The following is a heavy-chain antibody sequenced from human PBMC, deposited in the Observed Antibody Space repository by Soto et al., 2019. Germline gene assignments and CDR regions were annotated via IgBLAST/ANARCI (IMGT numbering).Heavy chain of an antibody. CDR2: IYYSGST. CDR3: ARVVLVPAAIGLNYYYGMDV. D-gene: IGHD2-2*02. Sequence: PSETLSLTCTVSGGSISSYYWSWIRQPPGKGLEWIGYIYYSGSTNYNPSLKSRVTISVDTSKNQFSLKLSSVTAADTAVYYCARVVLVPAAIGLNYYYGMDVWGQGTTVTVSS. CDR1: GGSISSYY. J-gene: IGHJ6*02. V-gene: IGHV4-59*01.